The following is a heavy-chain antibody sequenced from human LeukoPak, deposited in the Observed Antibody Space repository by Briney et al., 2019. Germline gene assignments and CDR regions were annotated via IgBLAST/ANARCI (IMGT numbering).Heavy chain of an antibody. D-gene: IGHD6-19*01. J-gene: IGHJ4*02. CDR1: GGSISSYY. CDR3: ARDGGGWYGGVVEY. Sequence: SETLSLTCTVSGGSISSYYWSWIRQPPGKGLEWIGYIYYSGSTNYNPSLKSRVTISVDTSKNQFSPKLSSVTAADTAVYHCARDGGGWYGGVVEYWGQGTLVTVSS. CDR2: IYYSGST. V-gene: IGHV4-59*01.